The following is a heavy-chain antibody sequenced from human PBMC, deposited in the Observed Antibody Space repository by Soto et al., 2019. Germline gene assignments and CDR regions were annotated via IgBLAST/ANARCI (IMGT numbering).Heavy chain of an antibody. Sequence: ASVKVSCKTSGYIFSSYTIHWVRQAPGQSLEWMGWINGGDYDTKYSEKFQGRVTITSDTSATTAYMELSSLRSEDTAVYYCARAPCSSRPYNWFDPWGQGTLVTVSS. D-gene: IGHD6-13*01. CDR3: ARAPCSSRPYNWFDP. CDR2: INGGDYDT. V-gene: IGHV1-3*01. CDR1: GYIFSSYT. J-gene: IGHJ5*02.